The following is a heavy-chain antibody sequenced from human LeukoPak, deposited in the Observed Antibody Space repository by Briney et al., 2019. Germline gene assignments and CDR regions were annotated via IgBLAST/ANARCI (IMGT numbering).Heavy chain of an antibody. J-gene: IGHJ4*02. CDR1: GGSISSYY. V-gene: IGHV4-59*01. Sequence: SETLSLTCTVSGGSISSYYWSWIRQPPGKGLEWIGYIYYSGSTNYNPSLKSRVTISVDTSKNQFSLKLSSVTAADTAVYYCARDLVVGAYDYWGQGTLVTVSS. CDR2: IYYSGST. CDR3: ARDLVVGAYDY. D-gene: IGHD1-26*01.